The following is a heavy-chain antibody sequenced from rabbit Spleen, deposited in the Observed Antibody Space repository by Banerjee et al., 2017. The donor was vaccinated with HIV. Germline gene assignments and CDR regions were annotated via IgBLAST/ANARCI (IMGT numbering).Heavy chain of an antibody. Sequence: EQLEESGGGLVKPEGSPTLTCTASGFSFSSSDYMCWVRQAPGKGLEWISCIAGSSSGFTYSATWAKGRFTCSKTSSTTVTLQMTSLTVADTATYFCARSYYTYNYVGYRFNLWGPGTLVTVS. J-gene: IGHJ4*01. CDR3: ARSYYTYNYVGYRFNL. D-gene: IGHD6-1*01. V-gene: IGHV1S45*01. CDR2: IAGSSSGFT. CDR1: GFSFSSSDY.